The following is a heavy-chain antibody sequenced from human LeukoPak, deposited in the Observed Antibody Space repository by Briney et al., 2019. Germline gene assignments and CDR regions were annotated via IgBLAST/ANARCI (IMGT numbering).Heavy chain of an antibody. J-gene: IGHJ5*02. CDR3: ARLSSSWYYSSGWFDP. CDR2: IYTSGST. V-gene: IGHV4-4*09. Sequence: SETLSLTCTVSGGSISSYYWSRIRQPPGKGLEWIGYIYTSGSTNYNPSLKSRVTISVDTSKNQFSLKLSSVTAADTAVYYCARLSSSWYYSSGWFDPWGQGTLVTVSS. CDR1: GGSISSYY. D-gene: IGHD6-13*01.